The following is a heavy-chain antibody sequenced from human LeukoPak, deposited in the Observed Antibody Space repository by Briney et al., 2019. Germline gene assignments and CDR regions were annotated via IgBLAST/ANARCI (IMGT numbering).Heavy chain of an antibody. Sequence: GRSLRLSCAASGFTFGSYAMHWVRQAPGKGLEWVAVISYDGSNKYYADSVKGRFTISRDNSKNTLYLQMNSLRAEDTAVYYCARELYGSGSYYFDYWGQGTLVTVSS. CDR2: ISYDGSNK. J-gene: IGHJ4*02. CDR1: GFTFGSYA. D-gene: IGHD3-10*01. V-gene: IGHV3-30-3*01. CDR3: ARELYGSGSYYFDY.